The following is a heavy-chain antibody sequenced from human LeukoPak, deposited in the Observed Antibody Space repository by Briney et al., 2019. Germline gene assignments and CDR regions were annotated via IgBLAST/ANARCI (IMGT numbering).Heavy chain of an antibody. Sequence: GASVKVSCKTSGYTFTSYGVSWVRPAPGQGLEWMGWISTYNGNTNYAQNFQGRVTMTTDTSTSTAYMELRSLRSDDTVVYYCARDLTIAAAGTYGYWGQGTLVTVSS. CDR2: ISTYNGNT. CDR3: ARDLTIAAAGTYGY. CDR1: GYTFTSYG. D-gene: IGHD6-13*01. V-gene: IGHV1-18*01. J-gene: IGHJ4*02.